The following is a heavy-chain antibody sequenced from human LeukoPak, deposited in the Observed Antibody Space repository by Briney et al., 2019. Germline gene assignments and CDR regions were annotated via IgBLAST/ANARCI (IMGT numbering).Heavy chain of an antibody. CDR2: IYTSGST. CDR3: ASGGWEIAAALNN. V-gene: IGHV4-4*07. D-gene: IGHD6-13*01. CDR1: GGSISSYY. J-gene: IGHJ4*02. Sequence: SETLSLTCTVSGGSISSYYWSWIRQPAGKGLEWIGRIYTSGSTNYNPSLKGRVTMSVDTSKNQFALKLSSVTAADTAVYYCASGGWEIAAALNNWGQGTLVTVSS.